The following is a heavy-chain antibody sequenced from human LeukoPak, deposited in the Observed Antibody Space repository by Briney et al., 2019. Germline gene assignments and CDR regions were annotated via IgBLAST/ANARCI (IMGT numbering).Heavy chain of an antibody. CDR2: IYYSGST. CDR3: ARVSRALFDY. Sequence: PSETLSLTCTVSGGSVSRYYWSWIRQPPGKGLEWIGYIYYSGSTNYNPSLKSRVTISVDTSKNQFSLKLSSVTAADTAVYYCARVSRALFDYWGQGTLVTVSS. V-gene: IGHV4-59*02. CDR1: GGSVSRYY. J-gene: IGHJ4*02.